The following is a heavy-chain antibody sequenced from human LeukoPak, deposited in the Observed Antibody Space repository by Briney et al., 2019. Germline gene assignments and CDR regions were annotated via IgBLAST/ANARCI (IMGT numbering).Heavy chain of an antibody. D-gene: IGHD3-9*01. Sequence: SETLSLTCTVSGGSISSYYWSWIRQPPGKGLEWIGYIYYSGSTNYNPSLKSRVTISVDTSKNQFSLKLSSVTAADTAVYYCARDLPYYDILTGYHYYYYYGMDVWGKGTTVTVSS. CDR3: ARDLPYYDILTGYHYYYYYGMDV. J-gene: IGHJ6*04. V-gene: IGHV4-59*01. CDR2: IYYSGST. CDR1: GGSISSYY.